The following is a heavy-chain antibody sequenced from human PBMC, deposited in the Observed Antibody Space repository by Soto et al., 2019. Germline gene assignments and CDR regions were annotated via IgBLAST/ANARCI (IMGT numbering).Heavy chain of an antibody. J-gene: IGHJ4*02. CDR3: ARDAGSSSDY. CDR2: ISPYSGKT. V-gene: IGHV1-18*01. D-gene: IGHD6-6*01. CDR1: GYTFTNND. Sequence: ASVKVSCKASGYTFTNNDVCWVRQTPGQGLEWMGWISPYSGKTNYARKFQGRVTMTTDTSTSTAYMEVRSLTSDDTAVYYCARDAGSSSDYWGKGTLVTVSS.